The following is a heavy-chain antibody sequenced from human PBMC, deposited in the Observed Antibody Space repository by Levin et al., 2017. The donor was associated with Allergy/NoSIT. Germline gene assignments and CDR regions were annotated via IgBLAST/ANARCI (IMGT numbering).Heavy chain of an antibody. D-gene: IGHD6-13*01. Sequence: SCAASGFTFSSYGMHWVRQAPGKGLEWVAVIWYDGSNKYYADSVKGRFTISRDNSKNTLYLQMNSLRAEDTAVYYCARDRGSSSWYEVYWFDPWGQGTLVTVSS. V-gene: IGHV3-33*01. CDR1: GFTFSSYG. CDR2: IWYDGSNK. CDR3: ARDRGSSSWYEVYWFDP. J-gene: IGHJ5*02.